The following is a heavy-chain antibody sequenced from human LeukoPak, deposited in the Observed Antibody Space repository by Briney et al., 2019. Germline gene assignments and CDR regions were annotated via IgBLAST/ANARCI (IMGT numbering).Heavy chain of an antibody. CDR3: ARSAAESHYYYGMDV. J-gene: IGHJ6*02. D-gene: IGHD6-13*01. Sequence: ASVNVSFKASGYTFTSYYMHWVRKAPGPGLEWEGIINPSGGSTSYAQKFQGRVTMTRDTSTSTVYMELSSLRSEDTAVYYCARSAAESHYYYGMDVWGQGTTVTVSS. CDR1: GYTFTSYY. V-gene: IGHV1-46*01. CDR2: INPSGGST.